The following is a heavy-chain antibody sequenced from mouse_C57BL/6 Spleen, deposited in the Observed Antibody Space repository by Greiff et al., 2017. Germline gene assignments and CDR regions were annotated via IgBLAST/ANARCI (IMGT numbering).Heavy chain of an antibody. J-gene: IGHJ4*01. Sequence: VQLQQSGAELVRPGASVKLSCTASGFNIKDDYMHWVKQRPEQGLAWIGWIDPENGDTEYASKFQGKATITADTSSNTAYLQLSSLTSEATAVYYCSSVAVTDERGAMDYWGQGTSVTVSS. CDR2: IDPENGDT. CDR3: SSVAVTDERGAMDY. V-gene: IGHV14-4*01. D-gene: IGHD2-2*01. CDR1: GFNIKDDY.